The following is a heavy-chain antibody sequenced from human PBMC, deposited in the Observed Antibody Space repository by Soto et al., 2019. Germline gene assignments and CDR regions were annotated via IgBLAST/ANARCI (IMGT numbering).Heavy chain of an antibody. CDR2: IIPIFGTA. V-gene: IGHV1-69*01. Sequence: QVQLVQSGAEVKKPGSSVKVSCKASGGTFSSYSINWVRQAPGLGLEWMGEIIPIFGTANYAQKFQGRVTITADESTSTAYMELSSLRSQDTAVYYCARDGGRHSGGIDYWGQGTRVTVSS. CDR1: GGTFSSYS. J-gene: IGHJ4*02. CDR3: ARDGGRHSGGIDY. D-gene: IGHD1-26*01.